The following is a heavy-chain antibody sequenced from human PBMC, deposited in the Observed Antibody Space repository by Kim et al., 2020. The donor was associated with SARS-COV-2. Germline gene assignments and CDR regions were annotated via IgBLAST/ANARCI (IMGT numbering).Heavy chain of an antibody. J-gene: IGHJ2*01. CDR2: INPTASEK. Sequence: GGSLRLSCVGSGFSFKSYWMSWVRQAPGKGLEWVAGINPTASEKYYVDSVKGRFTVSRSNAQSSLYLQMNNLRAEDTAVYFCAARALYDYWTGWYFDRWG. D-gene: IGHD3-3*01. CDR1: GFSFKSYW. CDR3: AARALYDYWTGWYFDR. V-gene: IGHV3-7*01.